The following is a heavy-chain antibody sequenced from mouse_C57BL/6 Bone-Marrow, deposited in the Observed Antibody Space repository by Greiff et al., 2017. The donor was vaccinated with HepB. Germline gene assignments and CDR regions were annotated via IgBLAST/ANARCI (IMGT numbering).Heavy chain of an antibody. CDR3: ARSNDYDGGGPAWFAY. CDR1: GYTFTSYW. J-gene: IGHJ3*01. D-gene: IGHD2-4*01. CDR2: IDPSDSYT. Sequence: QVQLKQPGAELVMPGASVKLSCKASGYTFTSYWMHWVKQRPGQGLEWIGEIDPSDSYTNYNQKFKGKSTLTVDKSSSTAYMQLSSLTSEDSAVYYCARSNDYDGGGPAWFAYWGQGTLVTVSA. V-gene: IGHV1-69*01.